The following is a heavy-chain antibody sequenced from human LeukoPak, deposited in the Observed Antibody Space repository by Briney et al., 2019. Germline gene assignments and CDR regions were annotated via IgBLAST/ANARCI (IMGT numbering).Heavy chain of an antibody. Sequence: QPGGPLRLSCAASGFTFNIYAMSWVRQAPGKGLEWVSSLSSDARRTYYAESVKGRFTNSRDNSKNTVYLQMNSLRAGDTAVYSCAKGGLGAVDYFDPWGQGTLVTVSS. V-gene: IGHV3-23*01. CDR1: GFTFNIYA. CDR2: LSSDARRT. D-gene: IGHD6-19*01. J-gene: IGHJ5*02. CDR3: AKGGLGAVDYFDP.